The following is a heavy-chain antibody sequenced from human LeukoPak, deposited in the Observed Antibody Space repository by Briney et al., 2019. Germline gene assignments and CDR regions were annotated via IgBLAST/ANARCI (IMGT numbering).Heavy chain of an antibody. CDR3: ARGRRLRFDS. V-gene: IGHV4-34*01. CDR2: INHSGST. CDR1: GGSFSGYY. Sequence: SQTLSLTCAVYGGSFSGYYWSWIRQPPENGLEWIGEINHSGSTNYNPSLKSRVTISVDTSKNQFSLKLSSVTAADTAVYYCARGRRLRFDSWGQGTLVTVSS. D-gene: IGHD5-24*01. J-gene: IGHJ5*01.